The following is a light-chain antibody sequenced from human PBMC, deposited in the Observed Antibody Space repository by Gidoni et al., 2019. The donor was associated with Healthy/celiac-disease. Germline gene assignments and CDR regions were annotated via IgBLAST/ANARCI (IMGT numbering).Light chain of an antibody. V-gene: IGKV1-5*03. CDR2: KAS. J-gene: IGKJ1*01. Sequence: DIQMTQSPSTLSASVGGRVTITCRASQSISSWLAWYQQQPGKAPKLLIYKASSLESGVPSRFSGSGSGTEFTLTISSLQPDYFATYYCQQYNSYPWTFGQGTKVEIK. CDR1: QSISSW. CDR3: QQYNSYPWT.